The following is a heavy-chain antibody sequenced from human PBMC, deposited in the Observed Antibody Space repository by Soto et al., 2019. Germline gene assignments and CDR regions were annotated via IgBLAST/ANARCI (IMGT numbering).Heavy chain of an antibody. J-gene: IGHJ6*02. CDR1: GFTLSSYG. CDR3: AREDGYCSGGSCHYYYYGMDV. CDR2: ISYDGSNK. V-gene: IGHV3-30*03. Sequence: GGSLRLSCAASGFTLSSYGMHWVRQAPGEGLEWVAVISYDGSNKYYADSVKGRFTISRDNSKNTLYLRMNSLRAEDTAVYYCAREDGYCSGGSCHYYYYGMDVWGQGTTVTVSS. D-gene: IGHD2-15*01.